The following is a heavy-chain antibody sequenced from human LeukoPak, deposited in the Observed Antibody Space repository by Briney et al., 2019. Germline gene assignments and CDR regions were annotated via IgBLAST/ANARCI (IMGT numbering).Heavy chain of an antibody. CDR1: GGTFSSYA. V-gene: IGHV1-69*06. Sequence: SVKVSCKASGGTFSSYAISWVRQAPGQGLEWMGGIIPIFGTANYAQKFQGRVTITADKSTSTAYMELSSLRSEDTAVYYCASSSSSSSPYYYYYMDVWGKGTTVTVPS. CDR2: IIPIFGTA. CDR3: ASSSSSSSPYYYYYMDV. J-gene: IGHJ6*03. D-gene: IGHD6-6*01.